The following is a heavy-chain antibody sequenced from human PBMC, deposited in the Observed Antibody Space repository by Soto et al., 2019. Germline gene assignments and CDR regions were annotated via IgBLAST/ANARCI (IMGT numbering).Heavy chain of an antibody. D-gene: IGHD3-3*01. CDR3: ARAPYXDFWSGSQPYYYYGMDV. CDR2: INHSGST. V-gene: IGHV4-34*01. J-gene: IGHJ6*02. CDR1: GGSFSGYY. Sequence: SETLSLTCAVYGGSFSGYYWSWIRQPPGKGLEWIGEINHSGSTNYNPSLKSRVTISVDTSKNQFSLKLSSVTAADTAVYYCARAPYXDFWSGSQPYYYYGMDVWGQGTTVTVSS.